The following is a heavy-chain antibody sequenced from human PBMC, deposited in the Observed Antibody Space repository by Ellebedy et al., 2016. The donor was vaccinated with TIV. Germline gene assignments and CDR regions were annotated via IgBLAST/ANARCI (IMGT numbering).Heavy chain of an antibody. CDR1: GGSISSYY. Sequence: SETLSLTCTVSGGSISSYYWSWIRQPPGKGLEWIGYISYSGSTNYNPSLESRVTMSVDTSRNRFSLRLDSVTAADTAAYYCVSGPEYWGQGILVTVSS. V-gene: IGHV4-59*08. D-gene: IGHD3/OR15-3a*01. J-gene: IGHJ4*02. CDR2: ISYSGST. CDR3: VSGPEY.